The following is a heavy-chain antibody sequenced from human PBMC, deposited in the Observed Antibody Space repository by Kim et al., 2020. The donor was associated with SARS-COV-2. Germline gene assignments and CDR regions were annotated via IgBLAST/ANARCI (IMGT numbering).Heavy chain of an antibody. CDR1: GYTFTSYD. D-gene: IGHD6-13*01. CDR3: ARGQKGSSSWYDTIRAGVDWFDP. V-gene: IGHV1-8*01. CDR2: MNPNSGNT. J-gene: IGHJ5*02. Sequence: ASVKVSCKASGYTFTSYDINWVRQATGQGLEWMGWMNPNSGNTGYAQKFQGRVTMTRNTSISTAYMELSSLRSEDTAVYYCARGQKGSSSWYDTIRAGVDWFDPWGQGTLVTVSS.